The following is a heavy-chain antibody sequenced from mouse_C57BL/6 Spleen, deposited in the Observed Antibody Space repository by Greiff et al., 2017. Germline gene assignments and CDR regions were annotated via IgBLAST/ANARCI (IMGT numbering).Heavy chain of an antibody. CDR2: ISYDGSN. CDR1: GYSITSGYY. Sequence: EVQLVESGPGLVKPSQSLSLTCSVTGYSITSGYYWNWIRQFPGNKLEWMGYISYDGSNNYNPSLKNRISITRDTSKNQFFLKLNSVTTEDTATYYCARYDYDDSYYFDYWGQGTTLTVSS. CDR3: ARYDYDDSYYFDY. V-gene: IGHV3-6*01. J-gene: IGHJ2*01. D-gene: IGHD2-4*01.